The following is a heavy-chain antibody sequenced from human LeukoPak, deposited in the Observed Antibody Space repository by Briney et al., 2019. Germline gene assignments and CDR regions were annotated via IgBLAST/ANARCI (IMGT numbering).Heavy chain of an antibody. CDR2: FDPEDGEP. CDR1: GYTLTELC. V-gene: IGHV1-24*01. J-gene: IGHJ3*02. Sequence: ASVKVSCKRSGYTLTELCRHWGRQAPGKRLGCMGGFDPEDGEPIYAQKFQGRVTMTEDTSTDTAYMELSSLRSEDTAVYYCATGFGSSWSDAFDIWGQGTMVTVSS. CDR3: ATGFGSSWSDAFDI. D-gene: IGHD6-13*01.